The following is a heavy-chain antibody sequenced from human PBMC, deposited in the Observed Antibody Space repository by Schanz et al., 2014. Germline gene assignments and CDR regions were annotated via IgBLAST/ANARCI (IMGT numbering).Heavy chain of an antibody. Sequence: EVHLLESGGGLVQPGGSLRLSCAASGFTFSNHALSWVRQAPGKGLEWVSGIGGSGDSTHYADSVKGRFTISRDNSKNSVSLQMDSLRPEDTAVYFCAKDLHSNSGNYYSYYFDSWGPGALVTVSS. J-gene: IGHJ4*02. CDR1: GFTFSNHA. CDR3: AKDLHSNSGNYYSYYFDS. CDR2: IGGSGDST. V-gene: IGHV3-23*01. D-gene: IGHD3-10*01.